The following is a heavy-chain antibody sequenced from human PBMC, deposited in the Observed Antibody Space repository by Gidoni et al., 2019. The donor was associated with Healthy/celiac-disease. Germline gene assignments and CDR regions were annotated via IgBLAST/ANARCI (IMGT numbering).Heavy chain of an antibody. Sequence: QVTLKESGPVLVKPTETLTLTCTVSGFSLSNARMGVSWIRQPPGKALEWLAHIFSHDAKSYSTSLKSRLTISKDTSKSQVVLTMTNMDPVDTATYYCARILRIAVAGGRVDYWGQGTLVTVSS. CDR1: GFSLSNARMG. CDR3: ARILRIAVAGGRVDY. D-gene: IGHD6-19*01. V-gene: IGHV2-26*01. J-gene: IGHJ4*02. CDR2: IFSHDAK.